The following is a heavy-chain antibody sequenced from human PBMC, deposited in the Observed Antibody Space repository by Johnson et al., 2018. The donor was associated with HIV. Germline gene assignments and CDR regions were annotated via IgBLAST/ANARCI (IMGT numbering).Heavy chain of an antibody. CDR3: ARERPGSGYDWGDAFDI. CDR2: ISYDGSNK. Sequence: QVQLVESGGGVVQPGRSLRLSCATSGFAFSSYAVHWVRQAPGKGLEWVAVISYDGSNKYYADSVKGRFTISRDNSKNTLYLQMNSLRAEDTAVYYCARERPGSGYDWGDAFDIWGQGTMVTVSS. J-gene: IGHJ3*02. CDR1: GFAFSSYA. D-gene: IGHD5-12*01. V-gene: IGHV3-30-3*01.